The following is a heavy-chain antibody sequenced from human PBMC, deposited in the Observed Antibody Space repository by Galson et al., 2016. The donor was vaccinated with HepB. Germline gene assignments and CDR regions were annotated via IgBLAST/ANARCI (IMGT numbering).Heavy chain of an antibody. J-gene: IGHJ4*02. CDR3: TRPGIAAPGTDY. CDR2: IRTKANNYAN. D-gene: IGHD6-13*01. V-gene: IGHV3-73*01. Sequence: SLRLSCAVSGLTFSGVAMDWVRRASGKGLEWGGRIRTKANNYANVYAASVRGRFTITREDSKNTAYLQMKSLRNEDTAVYYCTRPGIAAPGTDYWGQGALVTVSS. CDR1: GLTFSGVA.